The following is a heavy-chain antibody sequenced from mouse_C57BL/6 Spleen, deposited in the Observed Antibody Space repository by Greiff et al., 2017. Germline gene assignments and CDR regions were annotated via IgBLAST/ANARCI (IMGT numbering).Heavy chain of an antibody. Sequence: EVQLQQSGPELVKPGASVKISCKASGYSFTDYNMNWVKQSNGKSLEWIGVINPNYGTTSYNQKFKGKATLTVDQSSSTAYMQLNSLTSEDSAVYYCARGGYYDYDVAWFAYWGQGTLVTVSA. D-gene: IGHD2-4*01. V-gene: IGHV1-39*01. CDR3: ARGGYYDYDVAWFAY. J-gene: IGHJ3*01. CDR2: INPNYGTT. CDR1: GYSFTDYN.